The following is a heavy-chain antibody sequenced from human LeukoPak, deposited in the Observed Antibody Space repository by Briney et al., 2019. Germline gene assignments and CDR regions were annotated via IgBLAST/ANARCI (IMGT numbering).Heavy chain of an antibody. CDR2: INPSGGST. V-gene: IGHV1-46*01. CDR1: GYTFTSYY. J-gene: IGHJ4*02. CDR3: ALLPDYYDSSGQRVDY. D-gene: IGHD3-22*01. Sequence: ASVKVSCKASGYTFTSYYMHWVRQAPGQGLEWMGIINPSGGSTSYAQKFQGRVTMTRDTSTSTVYMELSSLRSEDTAAYYCALLPDYYDSSGQRVDYWGQGTLVTVSS.